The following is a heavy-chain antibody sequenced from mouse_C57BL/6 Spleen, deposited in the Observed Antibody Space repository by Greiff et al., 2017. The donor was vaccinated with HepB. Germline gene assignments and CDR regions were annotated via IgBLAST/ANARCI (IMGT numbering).Heavy chain of an antibody. CDR2: IDPETGGT. D-gene: IGHD1-1*01. J-gene: IGHJ2*01. CDR1: GYTFTDYE. CDR3: TRGNYYGSSAGYFDY. Sequence: VKLVESGAELVRPGASVTLSCKASGYTFTDYEMHWVKQTPVHGLEWIGAIDPETGGTAYNQKFKGKAILTADKSSSTAYMELRSLTSEDSAVYYCTRGNYYGSSAGYFDYWGQGTTLTVAS. V-gene: IGHV1-15*01.